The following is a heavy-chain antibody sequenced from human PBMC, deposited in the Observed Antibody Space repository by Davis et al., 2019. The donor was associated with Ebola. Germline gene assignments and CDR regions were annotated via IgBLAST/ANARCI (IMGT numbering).Heavy chain of an antibody. CDR1: GFTFSSYA. CDR2: ISGGADRT. V-gene: IGHV3-23*01. CDR3: AEIYWVRYGMDV. J-gene: IGHJ6*02. D-gene: IGHD2-8*02. Sequence: GESLKISCAASGFTFSSYAMSWVRQAPGRGLEWVSGISGGADRTYYADSVKGRFTISRDNSQNTLSLQMNSLRAEDTAVYYCAEIYWVRYGMDVWGQGTTVTVSS.